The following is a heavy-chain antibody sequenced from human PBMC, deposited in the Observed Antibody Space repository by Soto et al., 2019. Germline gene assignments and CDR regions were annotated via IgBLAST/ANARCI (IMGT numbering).Heavy chain of an antibody. CDR1: GDSVSSGNSL. J-gene: IGHJ4*02. CDR2: IYHTGNT. Sequence: QMQLQESGPGLVKPSQTLSLTCAVSGDSVSSGNSLWSWIRQHPGKGLEWIGHIYHTGNTYYNPSLKSRVSISLDTSKNQFSLKLRSVTAADTAVYYCARRGGKRGFDYWGQGTLVTVSS. V-gene: IGHV4-31*11. CDR3: ARRGGKRGFDY. D-gene: IGHD3-16*01.